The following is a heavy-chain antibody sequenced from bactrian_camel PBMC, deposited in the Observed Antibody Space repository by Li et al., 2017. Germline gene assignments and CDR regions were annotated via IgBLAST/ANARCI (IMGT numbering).Heavy chain of an antibody. D-gene: IGHD2*01. CDR2: ICTRAEHT. J-gene: IGHJ6*01. Sequence: DVQLVESGGGSVQAGGSLRLSCAVSGYTLSSGCMGWFRQTPGKQREGVATICTRAEHTYYSDSVNGRFTISQDNAKNTVYLQMNSLKPEDTAMYYCAARGPYCYTKLSVADFTYWGQGTQVTVS. CDR3: AARGPYCYTKLSVADFTY. V-gene: IGHV3S40*01. CDR1: GYTLSSGC.